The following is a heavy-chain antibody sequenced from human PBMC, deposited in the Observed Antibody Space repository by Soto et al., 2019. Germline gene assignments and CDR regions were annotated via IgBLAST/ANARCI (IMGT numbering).Heavy chain of an antibody. J-gene: IGHJ6*02. CDR1: GFTFSSYG. CDR3: ARGRYDFWSDYQPYYHYGMDV. Sequence: QVQLVESGGGVVQPGRSLRLSCAASGFTFSSYGMHWVRQAPGKGLEWVAVIWYDGSNKYYTDSVKGRFTISRDNSKNTLYLQMKGLSAEDTAVYYCARGRYDFWSDYQPYYHYGMDVWGQGTTVTVSS. D-gene: IGHD3-3*01. CDR2: IWYDGSNK. V-gene: IGHV3-33*01.